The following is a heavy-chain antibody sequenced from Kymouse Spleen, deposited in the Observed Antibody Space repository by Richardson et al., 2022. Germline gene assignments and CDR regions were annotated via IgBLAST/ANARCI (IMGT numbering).Heavy chain of an antibody. CDR2: IYYSGST. V-gene: IGHV4-59*01. CDR1: GGSISSYY. Sequence: QVQLQESGPGLVKPSETLSLTCTVSGGSISSYYWSWIRQPPGKGLEWIGYIYYSGSTNYNPSLKSRVTISVDTSKNQFSLKLSSVTAADTAVYYCARAGAVVTFDYWGQGTLVTVSS. D-gene: IGHD4-23*01. J-gene: IGHJ4*02. CDR3: ARAGAVVTFDY.